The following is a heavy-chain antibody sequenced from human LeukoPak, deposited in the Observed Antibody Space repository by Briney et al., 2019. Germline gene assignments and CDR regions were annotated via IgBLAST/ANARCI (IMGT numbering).Heavy chain of an antibody. J-gene: IGHJ4*02. V-gene: IGHV1-46*01. CDR3: ARTTAVDTAMVPHFDY. CDR1: GYTFTSYY. Sequence: ASVTVSCTASGYTFTSYYMHWVRQAPGQGLEWMGIINPSGGSTSYAQKFQGRVTMTRDTSTSTVYMELSSLRSEDTAVYYCARTTAVDTAMVPHFDYWGQGTLVTVSS. D-gene: IGHD5-18*01. CDR2: INPSGGST.